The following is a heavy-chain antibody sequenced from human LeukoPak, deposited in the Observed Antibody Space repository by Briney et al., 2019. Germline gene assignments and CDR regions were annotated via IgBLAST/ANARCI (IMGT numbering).Heavy chain of an antibody. J-gene: IGHJ4*02. CDR2: ISYDGSNK. Sequence: GRSLRLSCAASGFTFSSYGMHWVRQAPGKGLEWVAVISYDGSNKYYADSVKGRFTISRDNSKNTLYLQMNSLRAEDTAVYYCARDKTDRGYFDYWGQGTLVTVSS. CDR1: GFTFSSYG. D-gene: IGHD1-14*01. CDR3: ARDKTDRGYFDY. V-gene: IGHV3-30*03.